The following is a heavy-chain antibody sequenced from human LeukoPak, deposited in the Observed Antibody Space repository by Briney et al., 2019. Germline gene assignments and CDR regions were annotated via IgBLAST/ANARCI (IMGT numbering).Heavy chain of an antibody. CDR3: ARDRRDGYNLYYFDL. V-gene: IGHV4-61*02. CDR2: IYTSGST. Sequence: PSETLSLTCTVSGGSIYSGSYYWSWIRQPAGKGLEWIGRIYTSGSTNYNPSLKSRVTISVDTSKNQFSLKLSSVTAADTAVYYCARDRRDGYNLYYFDLWGQGTLVIVSS. CDR1: GGSIYSGSYY. D-gene: IGHD5-24*01. J-gene: IGHJ4*02.